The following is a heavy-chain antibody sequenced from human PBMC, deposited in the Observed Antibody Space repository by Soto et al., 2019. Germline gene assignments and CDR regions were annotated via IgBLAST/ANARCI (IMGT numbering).Heavy chain of an antibody. D-gene: IGHD5-18*01. Sequence: ASVKVSFKASGYSFTSYGISWVRQAPGQGLEWMGWISAYNGNTNYAQKLQGRVTMTTDTSTSTAYMELRSLRSDDTAVYYCARDKGYSYGLTNYRFDPWGQGTLVTVSS. CDR3: ARDKGYSYGLTNYRFDP. CDR1: GYSFTSYG. V-gene: IGHV1-18*01. CDR2: ISAYNGNT. J-gene: IGHJ5*02.